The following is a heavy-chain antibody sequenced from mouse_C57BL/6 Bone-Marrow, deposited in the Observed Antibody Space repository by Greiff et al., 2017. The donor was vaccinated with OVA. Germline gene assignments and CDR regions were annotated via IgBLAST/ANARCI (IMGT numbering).Heavy chain of an antibody. CDR1: GYSITSGYY. Sequence: EVQLQQSGPGLVKPSQSLSLPCSVTGYSITSGYYWNWIRQFPGNKLEWMGYISYDGSNNYNPSLKNRISITRDTSKNQFFLKLNSVTTEDTATYYCASPLAYWGQGTLVTVSA. CDR2: ISYDGSN. V-gene: IGHV3-6*01. CDR3: ASPLAY. J-gene: IGHJ3*01.